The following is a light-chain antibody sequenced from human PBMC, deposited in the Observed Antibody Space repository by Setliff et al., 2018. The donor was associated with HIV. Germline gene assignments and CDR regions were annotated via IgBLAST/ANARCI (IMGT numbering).Light chain of an antibody. CDR3: SSYTSSSTPLV. V-gene: IGLV2-14*01. CDR1: SSDVGGYNS. Sequence: QSALTQPASVSGSPGQSITISCTGTSSDVGGYNSVSWYQQHPGKAPKLMIYEVSNRPSGVSNRFSGSKSGNTASLTISGLQAEDEADYYCSSYTSSSTPLVFGTGTKVTVL. CDR2: EVS. J-gene: IGLJ1*01.